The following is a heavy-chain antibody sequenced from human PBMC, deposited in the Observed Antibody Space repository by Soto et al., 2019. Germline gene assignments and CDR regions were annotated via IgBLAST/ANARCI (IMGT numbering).Heavy chain of an antibody. D-gene: IGHD4-4*01. Sequence: HPGGSLRLSCAASGFTFSSYWMHWVRQAPGKGLVWVSRINSDGSSTSYADSVKGRFTISRDNAKNTLYLQMNSLRAEDTAVYYCARGLYSRATYYYYGMDVWGQGTTVTVSS. CDR1: GFTFSSYW. V-gene: IGHV3-74*01. J-gene: IGHJ6*02. CDR2: INSDGSST. CDR3: ARGLYSRATYYYYGMDV.